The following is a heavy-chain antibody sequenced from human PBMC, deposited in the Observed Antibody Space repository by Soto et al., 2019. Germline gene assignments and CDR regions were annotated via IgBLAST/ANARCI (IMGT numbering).Heavy chain of an antibody. Sequence: ASVKVSCKASGYTFTSYAMHWVRQAPGQRLEWMGWINAGNGNTKYSQKFQGRVTITRDTSASTAYMELSSLRSEDTAVYYCARGAQPLRRLLDYGGNIDYWGQGTLVTVSS. CDR3: ARGAQPLRRLLDYGGNIDY. CDR2: INAGNGNT. V-gene: IGHV1-3*01. J-gene: IGHJ4*02. D-gene: IGHD4-17*01. CDR1: GYTFTSYA.